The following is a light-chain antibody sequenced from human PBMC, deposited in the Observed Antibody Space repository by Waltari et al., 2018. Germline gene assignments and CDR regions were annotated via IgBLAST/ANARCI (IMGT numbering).Light chain of an antibody. V-gene: IGLV3-21*02. J-gene: IGLJ2*01. CDR3: QVGDKTNGHVI. CDR2: ADY. CDR1: NIEDQI. Sequence: SYELTQPPSVSVSPGQTARITCWADNIEDQIANWYQHRAGQAPALLLYADYDRPSRIPERFSGSNSGNTATLTISRAEAGDEADYYCQVGDKTNGHVIFGGGTKVTVL.